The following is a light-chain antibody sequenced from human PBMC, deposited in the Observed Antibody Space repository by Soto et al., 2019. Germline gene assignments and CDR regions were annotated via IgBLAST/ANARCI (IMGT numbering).Light chain of an antibody. Sequence: QSVLTQPPSASGTPGQRVTISCSGSSSNIGGNTVSWFHHLPGTAPKVLIYADDQRPSGVPDRFAGSKSGTSASLAISRLQSEDEGASYCAAWDDSLSGHVVFGGGTKVTVL. CDR2: ADD. J-gene: IGLJ2*01. CDR1: SSNIGGNT. CDR3: AAWDDSLSGHVV. V-gene: IGLV1-44*01.